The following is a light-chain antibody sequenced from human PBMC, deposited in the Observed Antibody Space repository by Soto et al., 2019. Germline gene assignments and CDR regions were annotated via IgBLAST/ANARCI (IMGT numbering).Light chain of an antibody. V-gene: IGKV3-20*01. Sequence: EIVLTQSPGTLSLSPGDRATLSCRASQSVSSSYLGWYQQKPGQAPRLLMYGASIRAAGVPDRFSGSWSRTEFTLTINRPEPEDFTVYYCQQYNNWPPVTFGGGTKVEIK. CDR1: QSVSSSY. J-gene: IGKJ4*01. CDR2: GAS. CDR3: QQYNNWPPVT.